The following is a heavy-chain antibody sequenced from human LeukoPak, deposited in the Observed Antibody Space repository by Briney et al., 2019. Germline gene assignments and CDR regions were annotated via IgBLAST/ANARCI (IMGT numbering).Heavy chain of an antibody. CDR3: ARGRNYDFWSGYYHFDY. CDR1: GGSISSSHYY. D-gene: IGHD3-3*01. J-gene: IGHJ4*02. V-gene: IGHV4-39*01. CDR2: MHFSGST. Sequence: SETLSLTCTVSGGSISSSHYYWGWVRQPPGRGLEWIGNMHFSGSTYYNPSLKSRVTLSVDTSKNQFSLELNSVTAADTAVYYCARGRNYDFWSGYYHFDYWGQGTLVTVSS.